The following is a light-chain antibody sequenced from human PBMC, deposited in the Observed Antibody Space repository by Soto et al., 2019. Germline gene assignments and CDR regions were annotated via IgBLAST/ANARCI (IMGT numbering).Light chain of an antibody. CDR2: DAS. J-gene: IGKJ4*01. CDR1: QGISSY. V-gene: IGKV1-13*02. Sequence: IKLTHSPSSVFPSVGQRVNITCRVSQGISSYLNWYRQKPGKVPKLLIYDASSLESGVPSRFSGSGSGTDFTLTISSLEPEDFAVYYCQQFSSYPLTFGGGTKVDIK. CDR3: QQFSSYPLT.